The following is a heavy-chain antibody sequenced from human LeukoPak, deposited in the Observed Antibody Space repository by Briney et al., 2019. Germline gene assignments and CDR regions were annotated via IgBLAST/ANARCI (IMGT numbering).Heavy chain of an antibody. CDR3: ARGIYYDSSGYNFDY. CDR1: GFTFSSYW. J-gene: IGHJ4*02. D-gene: IGHD3-22*01. V-gene: IGHV3-66*01. Sequence: GGSLRLSCAASGFTFSSYWMSWVRQAPGKGLEWVSVIYSGGSTYYADSVKGRFTISRDNSKNTLYLQMNSLRAEDTAVYYCARGIYYDSSGYNFDYWGQGTLVTVSS. CDR2: IYSGGST.